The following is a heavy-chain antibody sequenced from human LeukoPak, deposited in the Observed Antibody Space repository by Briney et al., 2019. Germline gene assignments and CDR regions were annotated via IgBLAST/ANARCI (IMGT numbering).Heavy chain of an antibody. Sequence: ASVKVSCKASGYTFTDYYMHWVRQAPGQGLEWMGWINPNSGGTNYAQKFQGRVTMTRDTFISTAYMELTRLRSDDTAVYYCARGREGHFDSWGQGTLVTVSS. CDR2: INPNSGGT. CDR1: GYTFTDYY. J-gene: IGHJ4*02. V-gene: IGHV1-2*02. CDR3: ARGREGHFDS.